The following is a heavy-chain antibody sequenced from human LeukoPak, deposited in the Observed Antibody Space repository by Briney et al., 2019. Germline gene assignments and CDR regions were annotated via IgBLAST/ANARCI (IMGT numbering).Heavy chain of an antibody. V-gene: IGHV1-3*01. CDR3: ASSGGDCCPPAFDY. D-gene: IGHD2-21*02. CDR2: INAGNGNT. Sequence: ASVKVSCKASGYTFTSYAMHWVRQAPGQRLEWMGWINAGNGNTRYSQKFQGRVTITRDTSASTAYMELSSLRSEDTAVYYCASSGGDCCPPAFDYWGQGTLVTVSS. CDR1: GYTFTSYA. J-gene: IGHJ4*02.